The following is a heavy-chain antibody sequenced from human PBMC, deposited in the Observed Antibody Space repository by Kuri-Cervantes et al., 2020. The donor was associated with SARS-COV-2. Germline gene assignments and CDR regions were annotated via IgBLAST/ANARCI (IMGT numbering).Heavy chain of an antibody. CDR3: ARGMVRGLIQSYYYGMDV. Sequence: ASVKVSCKASGYTFTGYYMHWVRQAPGQGLEWMGWINPNSGGTNYAQKFQGWVTMTRDTSISTVYMELSGLRSDDTAVYYCARGMVRGLIQSYYYGMDVWGQGTTVTVSS. CDR2: INPNSGGT. V-gene: IGHV1-2*04. J-gene: IGHJ6*02. CDR1: GYTFTGYY. D-gene: IGHD3-10*01.